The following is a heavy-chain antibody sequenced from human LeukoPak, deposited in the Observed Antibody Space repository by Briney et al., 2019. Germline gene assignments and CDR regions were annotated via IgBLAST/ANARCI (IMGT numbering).Heavy chain of an antibody. CDR1: GFTFSGYG. V-gene: IGHV3-30*02. CDR2: VRYDSSNK. CDR3: LRGDRRDY. J-gene: IGHJ4*02. Sequence: GGSLRLSCAASGFTFSGYGMHWVRQAPGKGLEWVAFVRYDSSNKYYADSVKGRFIISRDNAKDSLYLQMNSLGVEDTAVYYCLRGDRRDYWGQGTLVTVSS.